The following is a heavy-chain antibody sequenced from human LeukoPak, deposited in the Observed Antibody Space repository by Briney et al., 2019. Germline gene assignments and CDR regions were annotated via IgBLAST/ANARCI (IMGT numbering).Heavy chain of an antibody. CDR2: ISGDGGST. CDR1: GFTFDDYA. D-gene: IGHD6-13*01. J-gene: IGHJ6*02. V-gene: IGHV3-43*02. Sequence: PGGSLRLSCAASGFTFDDYAMQWVRQAPGRGLEWVCLISGDGGSTYYADSVKGRFTIPRDNSKNSLDLQMNSLRTEDTASYYWAKDMIAAAGRYYYYYGMDVWGQGTTVTVSS. CDR3: AKDMIAAAGRYYYYYGMDV.